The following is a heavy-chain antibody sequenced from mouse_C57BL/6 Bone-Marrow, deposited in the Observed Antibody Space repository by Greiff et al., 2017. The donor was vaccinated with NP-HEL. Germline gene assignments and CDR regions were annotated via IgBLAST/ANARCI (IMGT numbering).Heavy chain of an antibody. CDR2: IYPGSGGT. J-gene: IGHJ1*03. Sequence: VQLQQPGAELVKPGASVKMSCKASGYTFTSYWITWVKQRPGQGLEWIGDIYPGSGGTNYNEKFKSKATLTVDTSSSTAYMQLSSLTSEDSAVYYCARGGGSYWYFDVWGTGTTVTVSS. CDR1: GYTFTSYW. CDR3: ARGGGSYWYFDV. V-gene: IGHV1-55*01. D-gene: IGHD1-1*01.